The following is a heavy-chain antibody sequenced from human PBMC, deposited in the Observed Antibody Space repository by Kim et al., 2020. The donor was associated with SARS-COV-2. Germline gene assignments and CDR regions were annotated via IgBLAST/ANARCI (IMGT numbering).Heavy chain of an antibody. CDR3: ARGAPKAYSYGLKGYYFD. CDR2: INHSGST. V-gene: IGHV4-34*01. Sequence: SETLSLTCAVYGGSFSGYYWSWIRQPPGKGLEWIGEINHSGSTNYNPSLKSRVTISVDTSKNQFSLKLSSVTAADTAVYYCARGAPKAYSYGLKGYYFD. D-gene: IGHD5-18*01. J-gene: IGHJ4*01. CDR1: GGSFSGYY.